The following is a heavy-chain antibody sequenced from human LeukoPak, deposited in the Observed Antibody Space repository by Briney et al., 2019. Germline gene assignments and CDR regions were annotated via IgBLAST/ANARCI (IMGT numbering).Heavy chain of an antibody. D-gene: IGHD6-19*01. CDR3: ARGSAHYFDY. Sequence: PGGSLRLSCAASGFTFSSYSMNWVRQAPGKGLEWVSSISSSSSYIYYADSVKGRFTISRDNAKNSLYLRMNSLRAEDTAVYYCARGSAHYFDYWGQGTLVTVSS. V-gene: IGHV3-21*01. CDR1: GFTFSSYS. J-gene: IGHJ4*02. CDR2: ISSSSSYI.